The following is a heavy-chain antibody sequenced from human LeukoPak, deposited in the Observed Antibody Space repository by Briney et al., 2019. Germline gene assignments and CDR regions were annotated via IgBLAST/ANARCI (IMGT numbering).Heavy chain of an antibody. CDR2: ISGSGAST. Sequence: GGSLRLSCGASEFTFSTYAMVWVRQAPGKGLQWVSSISGSGASTSYTDSVKGRFTISRDNSKNTLYLQMNNLRAEDTAVYFCAKDFGYINDWPQDFFDSWGQGTLVTVSS. CDR1: EFTFSTYA. J-gene: IGHJ4*02. CDR3: AKDFGYINDWPQDFFDS. V-gene: IGHV3-23*01. D-gene: IGHD3-9*01.